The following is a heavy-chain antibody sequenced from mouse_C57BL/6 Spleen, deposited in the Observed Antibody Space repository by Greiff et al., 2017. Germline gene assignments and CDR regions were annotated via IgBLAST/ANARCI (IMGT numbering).Heavy chain of an antibody. CDR2: IDPSDSYT. V-gene: IGHV1-69*01. CDR1: GFTFTSYW. CDR3: ARTEKVYFDY. Sequence: QVQLQQPGAELVMPGASVKLSCKASGFTFTSYWMPWVKQRPGQGLEWIGWIDPSDSYTNYNHKLKGKSTLTVDKSSSTAYMQLSRLTSEVSAVYYCARTEKVYFDYWGQGTTLTVSS. J-gene: IGHJ2*01.